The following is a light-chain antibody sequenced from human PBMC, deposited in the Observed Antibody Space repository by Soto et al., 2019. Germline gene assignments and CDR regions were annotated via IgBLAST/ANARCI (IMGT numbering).Light chain of an antibody. CDR1: QSVNTY. CDR2: DAS. CDR3: QQRSNWPPTCT. V-gene: IGKV3-11*01. Sequence: EVVLTRSPATLSLSPGERATLSCRASQSVNTYLAWYQQKPGQAPRLLIYDASNRATGVPARFSGSGSGTDFTLTIRNLEPEDFAVYYCQQRSNWPPTCTFGRGTRLEIK. J-gene: IGKJ2*02.